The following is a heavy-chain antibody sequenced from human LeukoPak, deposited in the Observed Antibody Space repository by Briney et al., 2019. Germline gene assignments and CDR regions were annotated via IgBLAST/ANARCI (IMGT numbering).Heavy chain of an antibody. V-gene: IGHV3-53*01. J-gene: IGHJ4*02. CDR2: IYSGGGT. CDR1: GFTVSSNY. CDR3: ARVPHTAMAYFDY. D-gene: IGHD5-18*01. Sequence: GGSLRLSCAASGFTVSSNYMSWVRQAPGKGLEWVSVIYSGGGTYYADSVKGRFTISRDNSKNTLYLQMNSLRAEDTAVYYCARVPHTAMAYFDYWGQGTLVTVSS.